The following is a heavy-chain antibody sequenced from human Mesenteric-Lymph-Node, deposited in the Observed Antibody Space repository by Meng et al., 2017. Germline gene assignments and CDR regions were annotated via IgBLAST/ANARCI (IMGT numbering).Heavy chain of an antibody. CDR2: ISWNSGSI. CDR1: GFTFDDYA. J-gene: IGHJ6*02. D-gene: IGHD3-3*01. CDR3: ATRNPSYYDFWSGYPPYYYGMDV. Sequence: SLKISCAASGFTFDDYAMHWVRQAPGKGLEWVSGISWNSGSIGYADSVKGRFTISRDNAKNPLYLQMNSLRAEDTAVYYCATRNPSYYDFWSGYPPYYYGMDVWGQGTTVTVSS. V-gene: IGHV3-9*01.